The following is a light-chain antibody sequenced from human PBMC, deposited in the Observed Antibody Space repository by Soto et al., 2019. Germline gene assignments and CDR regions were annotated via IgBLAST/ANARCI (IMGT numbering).Light chain of an antibody. CDR3: CSYAGSYSWV. CDR1: SSDVGGYNY. J-gene: IGLJ3*02. V-gene: IGLV2-11*01. CDR2: DVS. Sequence: QSVLTQPRSVSGSPGQSVTISCTGTSSDVGGYNYVSWYQQHPGKVPKFMIYDVSKRPSGVPDRFSGSKSGNTASLTISGLQVEDEADYYCCSYAGSYSWVFGGGTKVTVL.